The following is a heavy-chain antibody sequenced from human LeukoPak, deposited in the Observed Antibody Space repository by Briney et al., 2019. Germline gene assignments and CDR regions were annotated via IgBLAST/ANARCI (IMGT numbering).Heavy chain of an antibody. D-gene: IGHD1-26*01. CDR2: INHSGST. CDR3: ARLVGAGYYFDY. Sequence: SETLSLTCAVYGGSFSGYYWSWIRQPPGKGLEWIGEINHSGSTNYNPSLKSRVTISVDTSKNQFSLKLSSVTAADTAAYYCARLVGAGYYFDYWGQGTLVTVSS. V-gene: IGHV4-34*01. J-gene: IGHJ4*02. CDR1: GGSFSGYY.